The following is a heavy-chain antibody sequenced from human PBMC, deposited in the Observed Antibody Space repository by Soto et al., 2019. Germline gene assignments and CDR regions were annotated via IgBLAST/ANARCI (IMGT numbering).Heavy chain of an antibody. CDR1: DASITSSHW. CDR3: ADLHFGSLPWTDRRLDD. Sequence: PSKHLSLTCSVSDASITSSHWCNWVRQPPEQGLEWIGQISHSGSTNYNPSLTSRVTISVDKSKNHFSLKLTSVTAADTAVYYCADLHFGSLPWTDRRLDDWGQGNPVTVVS. CDR2: ISHSGST. D-gene: IGHD3-3*02. V-gene: IGHV4-4*02. J-gene: IGHJ4*02.